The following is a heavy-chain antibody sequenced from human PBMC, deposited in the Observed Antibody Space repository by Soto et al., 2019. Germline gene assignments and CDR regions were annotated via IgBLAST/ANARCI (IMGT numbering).Heavy chain of an antibody. CDR2: ISVSGNNA. V-gene: IGHV3-23*01. D-gene: IGHD3-22*01. CDR1: VFAFSTFA. CDR3: ARDQLRPGILYSLGVLLPEYGL. Sequence: PGWSLRLSCAASVFAFSTFAMTWCRQAPGKGLEWVAAISVSGNNAYYADSVKGRFTISRDNSQNSVFLQMSSLRADDTAVYYCARDQLRPGILYSLGVLLPEYGLWGQGTLVTVSS. J-gene: IGHJ4*02.